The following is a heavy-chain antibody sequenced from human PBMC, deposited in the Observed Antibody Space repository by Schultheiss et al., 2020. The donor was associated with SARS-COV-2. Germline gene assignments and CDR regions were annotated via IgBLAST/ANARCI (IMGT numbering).Heavy chain of an antibody. CDR2: IYYSGST. D-gene: IGHD6-13*01. V-gene: IGHV4-59*01. CDR1: GGSISSYY. J-gene: IGHJ6*02. CDR3: ARLAGSSWYFGMDV. Sequence: SETLSLTCTVSGGSISSYYWSWIRQPPGKGLEWIGYIYYSGSTNYNPSLKSRVTISVDTSKNQFSLKLSSVTAADTAVYYCARLAGSSWYFGMDVWGQGTTVTVSS.